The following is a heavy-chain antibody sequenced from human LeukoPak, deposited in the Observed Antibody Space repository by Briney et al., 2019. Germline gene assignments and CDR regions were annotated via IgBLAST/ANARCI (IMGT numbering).Heavy chain of an antibody. CDR3: ARPRLAVARLDFYYYYMDV. J-gene: IGHJ6*03. D-gene: IGHD6-19*01. V-gene: IGHV3-30*02. CDR2: IRYDGSKK. Sequence: GGSLRLSCAASGFTFSSYGMHWVRQAPGKGLEWVAFIRYDGSKKYYADSVKARFSISRDNSKNTLYLQMNSLRVEDTAVYYCARPRLAVARLDFYYYYMDVWGKGTTVTVSS. CDR1: GFTFSSYG.